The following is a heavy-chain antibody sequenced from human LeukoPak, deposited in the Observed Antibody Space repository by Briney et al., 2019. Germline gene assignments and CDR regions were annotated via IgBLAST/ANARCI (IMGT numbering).Heavy chain of an antibody. CDR1: GFTFSSYA. CDR3: AKDALAAAGIYYFDY. J-gene: IGHJ4*02. V-gene: IGHV3-23*01. D-gene: IGHD6-13*01. Sequence: PGGSLRLSCAASGFTFSSYAMSWVRQAAGEGLGWVSAISGSGGSTYYADSVKGRFTISRDNSKNTLYLQMNSLRAEDTAVYYCAKDALAAAGIYYFDYWGQGTLVTVSS. CDR2: ISGSGGST.